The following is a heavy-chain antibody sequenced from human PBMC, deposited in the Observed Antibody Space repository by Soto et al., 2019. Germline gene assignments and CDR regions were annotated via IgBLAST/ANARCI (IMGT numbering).Heavy chain of an antibody. Sequence: GASVKVSCKASGYTFTGYYIHWVRQAPGQGLEWMGWINPNSGGTNYAQKFQGWVTMTRDTSISTAYMELSRLRSDDTAVYYCARDSLRYFDWLLSADYFYYGMDVWGQGTTVTVS. V-gene: IGHV1-2*04. J-gene: IGHJ6*02. CDR3: ARDSLRYFDWLLSADYFYYGMDV. CDR2: INPNSGGT. D-gene: IGHD3-9*01. CDR1: GYTFTGYY.